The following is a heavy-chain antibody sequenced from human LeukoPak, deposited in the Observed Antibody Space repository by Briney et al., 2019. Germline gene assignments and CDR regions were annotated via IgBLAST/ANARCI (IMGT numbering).Heavy chain of an antibody. CDR1: DVSISSHY. V-gene: IGHV4-59*11. Sequence: SETLSLTCSVSDVSISSHYWSWLRQPPGKGLEWIAYMRDTVSTKDNPSFKSRLTLSADTSKNQFSLRLSSVTAADSAVYYCATIKRGNIYGYFDFWGQGILVTVSS. CDR2: MRDTVST. CDR3: ATIKRGNIYGYFDF. J-gene: IGHJ4*02. D-gene: IGHD5-18*01.